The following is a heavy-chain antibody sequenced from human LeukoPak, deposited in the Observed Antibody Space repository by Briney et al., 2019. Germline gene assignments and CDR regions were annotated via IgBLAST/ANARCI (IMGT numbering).Heavy chain of an antibody. CDR3: ARMELRLRRSADAFDI. CDR1: GFTFSDYW. J-gene: IGHJ3*02. D-gene: IGHD1-7*01. V-gene: IGHV3-7*01. Sequence: GGSLRLSCAASGFTFSDYWMSWVRQAPGKGLEWVANINQDGSEKYYEDSVKGRFTISRDNAKNSLYLQMNSLRAEDTAVYYCARMELRLRRSADAFDIWGQGTMVTVSS. CDR2: INQDGSEK.